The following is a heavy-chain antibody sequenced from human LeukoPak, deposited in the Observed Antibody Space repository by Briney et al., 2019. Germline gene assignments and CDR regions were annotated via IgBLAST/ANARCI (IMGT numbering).Heavy chain of an antibody. Sequence: GASLRVSCKASGYTFTNYHINWVRQAPGQGLEWVSCINPIIGHTRFAQKFQGRVTITRDSSISTSYMELRSLTSEDTAVYFCARTTSFTASGYDYWGPGTLVTVSS. V-gene: IGHV1-8*03. CDR3: ARTTSFTASGYDY. D-gene: IGHD6-25*01. CDR1: GYTFTNYH. J-gene: IGHJ4*02. CDR2: INPIIGHT.